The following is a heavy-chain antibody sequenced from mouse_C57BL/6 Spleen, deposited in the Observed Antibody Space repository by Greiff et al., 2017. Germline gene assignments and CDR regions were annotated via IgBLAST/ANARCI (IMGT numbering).Heavy chain of an antibody. CDR2: IYPGSGST. CDR1: GYTFTSYW. D-gene: IGHD2-4*01. Sequence: VQLQQSGAELVKPGASVKMSCKASGYTFTSYWITWVKQRPGQGLEWIGDIYPGSGSTNYNEKFKSKATLTVDTSSSTAYMQLSSLTSEDSAVYYCARKVDDYDHYYAMDYWGQGTSVTVSS. CDR3: ARKVDDYDHYYAMDY. V-gene: IGHV1-55*01. J-gene: IGHJ4*01.